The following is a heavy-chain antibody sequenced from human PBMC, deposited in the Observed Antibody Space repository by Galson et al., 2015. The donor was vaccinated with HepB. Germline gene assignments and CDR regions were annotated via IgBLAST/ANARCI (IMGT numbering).Heavy chain of an antibody. CDR1: GYTFTSYA. D-gene: IGHD6-13*01. Sequence: QSGAEVKKPGESLRISCKASGYTFTSYAMHWVRQAPGQRLEWMGWINAGNGNTKYSQKFQGRVTITRDTSASTAYMELSSLRSEDTAVYYCARAGSSSWGGYWFDYWGQGTLVTVSS. V-gene: IGHV1-3*01. CDR3: ARAGSSSWGGYWFDY. J-gene: IGHJ4*02. CDR2: INAGNGNT.